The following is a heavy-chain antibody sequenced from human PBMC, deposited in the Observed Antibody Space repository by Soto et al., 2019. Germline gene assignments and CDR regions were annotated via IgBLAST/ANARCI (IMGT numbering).Heavy chain of an antibody. CDR2: MNPNSGNT. CDR1: GYTFASYD. J-gene: IGHJ4*02. D-gene: IGHD6-19*01. V-gene: IGHV1-8*01. CDR3: ARESQWVIDY. Sequence: QVQLVQSGAEVKKPGASVKVSCNASGYTFASYDISWVRQATGQGLEWMGWMNPNSGNTGYAQKFQGRVTMTRNTSISTAYMELSNLRSQATAVYYCARESQWVIDYWGQGTLVTVSS.